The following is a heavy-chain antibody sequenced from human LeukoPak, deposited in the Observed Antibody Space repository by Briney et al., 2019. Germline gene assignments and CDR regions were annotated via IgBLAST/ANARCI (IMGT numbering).Heavy chain of an antibody. CDR1: GYTFTGYY. CDR3: ARDSYGDYELDY. Sequence: ASVKVSCKASGYTFTGYYMHWVRQAPGQRLEWMGWINPNSGGTNYAQKFQGRVTMTRDTSISTAYMELSRLRSDDTAVYYCARDSYGDYELDYWGPGTLVTVSS. V-gene: IGHV1-2*02. J-gene: IGHJ4*02. D-gene: IGHD4-17*01. CDR2: INPNSGGT.